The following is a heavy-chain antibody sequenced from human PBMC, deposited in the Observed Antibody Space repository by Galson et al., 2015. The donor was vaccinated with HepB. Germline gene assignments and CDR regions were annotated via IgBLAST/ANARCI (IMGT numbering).Heavy chain of an antibody. J-gene: IGHJ1*01. CDR2: INAGNGNT. D-gene: IGHD2-21*02. V-gene: IGHV1-3*01. Sequence: SVKVSCKASGYTFTSYAMHWVRQAPGQRLEWMGWINAGNGNTKYSQKFQGRVTITRDTSASTAYMELSSLRSEDTAVYYCARGILVTAIEGEYFQHWGQGTLVTVSS. CDR3: ARGILVTAIEGEYFQH. CDR1: GYTFTSYA.